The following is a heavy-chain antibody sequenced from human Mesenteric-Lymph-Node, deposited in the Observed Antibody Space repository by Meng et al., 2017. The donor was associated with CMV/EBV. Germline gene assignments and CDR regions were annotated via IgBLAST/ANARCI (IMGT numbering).Heavy chain of an antibody. V-gene: IGHV4-59*01. CDR2: IYYSGST. CDR1: GGSISSYY. J-gene: IGHJ6*02. Sequence: SETLSLTCTVPGGSISSYYWSWIRQPPGKGLEWIGYIYYSGSTNYNPSLKSRVTISVDTSKNQFSLKLSSVTAADTAVYYCARDHYYCSGGSCYPTTYGMDVWGQGTTVTVSS. CDR3: ARDHYYCSGGSCYPTTYGMDV. D-gene: IGHD2-15*01.